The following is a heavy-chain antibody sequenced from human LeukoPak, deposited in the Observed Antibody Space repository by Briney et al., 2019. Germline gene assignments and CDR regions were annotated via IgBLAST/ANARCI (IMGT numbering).Heavy chain of an antibody. CDR3: ARTPLEFTSFMVRGVRTLGDRRFDP. D-gene: IGHD3-10*01. V-gene: IGHV3-7*03. Sequence: GGSLRLSCAGSGFTFSSYWMSWFRKAPGKGLEWLANIKQDGGEKHYVDSVKGRFTISRDNAKNSLYLQMNSLSAADTAVYYCARTPLEFTSFMVRGVRTLGDRRFDPWGQGTLVTVSS. J-gene: IGHJ5*02. CDR2: IKQDGGEK. CDR1: GFTFSSYW.